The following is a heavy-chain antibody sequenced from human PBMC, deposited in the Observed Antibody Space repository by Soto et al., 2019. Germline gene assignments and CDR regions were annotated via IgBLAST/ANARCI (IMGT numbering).Heavy chain of an antibody. CDR3: ARIITMVRGVIIPPAWFDP. D-gene: IGHD3-10*01. Sequence: GGSLRLSCAASGFTVSSNYMSWVRQAPGKGLEWVSVIYSGGSTYYADSVKGRFTISRDNSKNTLYLQMNSLRAEDTAVYYCARIITMVRGVIIPPAWFDPWGQRTLVTVSS. J-gene: IGHJ5*02. V-gene: IGHV3-66*01. CDR1: GFTVSSNY. CDR2: IYSGGST.